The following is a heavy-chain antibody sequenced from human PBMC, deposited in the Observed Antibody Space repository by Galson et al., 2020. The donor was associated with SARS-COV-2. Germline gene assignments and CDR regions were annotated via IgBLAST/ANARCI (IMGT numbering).Heavy chain of an antibody. CDR1: GYSISRGYY. V-gene: IGHV4-38-2*02. D-gene: IGHD3-10*01. CDR3: ARAWGSGSYLPY. J-gene: IGHJ4*02. Sequence: ASETLSLTCTVSGYSISRGYYCAWIRQPPGKGLELIGNIFHTGSTDYNPSLKSRVTISVDTSRNHFSLNLSSVTAADTAVYYCARAWGSGSYLPYWGQRTLVTVSS. CDR2: IFHTGST.